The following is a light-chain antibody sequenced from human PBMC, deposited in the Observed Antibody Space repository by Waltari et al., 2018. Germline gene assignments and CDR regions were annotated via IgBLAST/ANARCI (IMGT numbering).Light chain of an antibody. Sequence: QITQSPSPLSASVGDRFTITCRASQSISNWLAWYQQKPGKVPKLLIYRASDLESGVPSRFSGRGTGTEFTLTITSLQPDDIATYYCQQYNGYSRTFGQGTKVELK. CDR1: QSISNW. CDR3: QQYNGYSRT. CDR2: RAS. V-gene: IGKV1-5*03. J-gene: IGKJ1*01.